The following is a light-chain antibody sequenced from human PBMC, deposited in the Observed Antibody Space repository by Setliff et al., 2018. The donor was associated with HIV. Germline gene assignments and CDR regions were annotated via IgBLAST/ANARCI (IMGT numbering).Light chain of an antibody. CDR2: EVS. J-gene: IGLJ1*01. Sequence: QSALAQPASVSGSPGQSITISCTGTSSDVGGYNYVSWYQQHPGKAPKLMIYEVSNRPSGVSNRFSGSKSGNTASLTISGLQAEDEADYYCSSYTTDSGVFGTGTKATVL. CDR3: SSYTTDSGV. CDR1: SSDVGGYNY. V-gene: IGLV2-14*01.